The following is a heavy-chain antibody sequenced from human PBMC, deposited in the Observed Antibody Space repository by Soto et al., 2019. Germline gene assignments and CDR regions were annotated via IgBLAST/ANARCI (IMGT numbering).Heavy chain of an antibody. V-gene: IGHV4-31*01. CDR1: GGSVSSDGDY. CDR3: ARDFLCGSGSGSYGWFDP. J-gene: IGHJ5*02. D-gene: IGHD3-10*01. Sequence: QLQLQESGPGLVKPSQTLSLTCTVSGGSVSSDGDYWSWIRQFPGGGLEWIGYFFPSGITYYNPSPNCQVRMSVDTSKNQFYLKVNSVSAADTAVYYCARDFLCGSGSGSYGWFDPWGQGTQVIVSS. CDR2: FFPSGIT.